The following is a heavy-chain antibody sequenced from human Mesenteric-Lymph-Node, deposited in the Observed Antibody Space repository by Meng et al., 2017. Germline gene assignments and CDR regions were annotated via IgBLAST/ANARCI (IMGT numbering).Heavy chain of an antibody. J-gene: IGHJ6*02. Sequence: GESLKISCTASGFTFGDYAMSWVRQAPGKGLEWVGFIRSKAYGGTTEYAASVKGRFTISRDDSKSIAYLQMNSLKTEDTAVYYCTTLYSSSWYPDPDYYYYYGMDVWGQGTTVTVSS. D-gene: IGHD6-13*01. V-gene: IGHV3-49*04. CDR2: IRSKAYGGTT. CDR1: GFTFGDYA. CDR3: TTLYSSSWYPDPDYYYYYGMDV.